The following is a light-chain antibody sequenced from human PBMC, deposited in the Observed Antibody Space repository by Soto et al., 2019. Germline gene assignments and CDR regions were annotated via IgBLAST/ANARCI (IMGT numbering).Light chain of an antibody. V-gene: IGKV3-11*01. CDR3: QQRGEWPPGAT. J-gene: IGKJ5*01. CDR2: GAS. Sequence: EFVLTQSPGPLSVSPGERATLSCRCSQSVFSNLAWYYQKPGQAPRLLIYGASTRATGIPARFSGSGSGTDFTLTISSLEPDDSAVYFCQQRGEWPPGATFGQGTRLEIK. CDR1: QSVFSN.